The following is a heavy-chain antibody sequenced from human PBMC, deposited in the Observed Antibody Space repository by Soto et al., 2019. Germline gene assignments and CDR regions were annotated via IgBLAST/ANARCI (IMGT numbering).Heavy chain of an antibody. V-gene: IGHV1-69*13. J-gene: IGHJ3*02. D-gene: IGHD3-3*01. CDR3: AVSKKGFGVVTIDI. CDR1: GGTFSSYA. Sequence: ASVKVSCKASGGTFSSYAISWVRQAPGQGLEWMGGIIPIFGTANYAQKFQGRVTITADESTSTAYMELSSLRSEDTAVYYCAVSKKGFGVVTIDIWGQGTMVTVSS. CDR2: IIPIFGTA.